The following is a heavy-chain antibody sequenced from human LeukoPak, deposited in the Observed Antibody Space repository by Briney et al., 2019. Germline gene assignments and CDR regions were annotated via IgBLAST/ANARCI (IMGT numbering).Heavy chain of an antibody. V-gene: IGHV1-46*01. Sequence: ASVKVSCKASGYTFTCYYMHWVRQAPGQGLEWMGIINPSGGSTSYAQKFQGRVTMTRDTSTSTVYMELSSLRSEDTAVYYCARAPRQTDYYYYGMDVWGQGTTVTVSS. CDR1: GYTFTCYY. CDR2: INPSGGST. J-gene: IGHJ6*02. D-gene: IGHD1-1*01. CDR3: ARAPRQTDYYYYGMDV.